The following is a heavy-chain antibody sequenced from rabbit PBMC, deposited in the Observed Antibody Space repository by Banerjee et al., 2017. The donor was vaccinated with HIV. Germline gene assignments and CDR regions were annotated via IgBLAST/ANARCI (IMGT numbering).Heavy chain of an antibody. V-gene: IGHV1S45*01. J-gene: IGHJ4*01. Sequence: QEQLEESGGDLVKPEGSLTLTCTASGFSFSSNYWICWVRQAPGKGLEWITCVYAGSSASTWYASWAKGRFTISKTSSTTVTLQMTSLTAADTATYFCARDLAGVIGWNFGSWGPGTLVTVS. CDR2: VYAGSSAST. CDR3: ARDLAGVIGWNFGS. CDR1: GFSFSSNYW. D-gene: IGHD4-1*01.